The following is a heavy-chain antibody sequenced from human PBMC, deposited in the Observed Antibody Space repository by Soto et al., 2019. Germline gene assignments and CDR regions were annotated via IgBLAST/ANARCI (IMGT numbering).Heavy chain of an antibody. CDR1: GFTFDDYA. CDR2: ISFNSGII. CDR3: AKDYLGGYCSGGSCPKRSSYYYYGSDV. Sequence: SLRLSCAASGFTFDDYAMHWVRQAPGKGLAWVSGISFNSGIIGYADSVKGRFTISRDNAKNSLYLQMNSLRAEDTALYYCAKDYLGGYCSGGSCPKRSSYYYYGSDVWGKGNTVSASS. V-gene: IGHV3-9*01. J-gene: IGHJ6*04. D-gene: IGHD2-15*01.